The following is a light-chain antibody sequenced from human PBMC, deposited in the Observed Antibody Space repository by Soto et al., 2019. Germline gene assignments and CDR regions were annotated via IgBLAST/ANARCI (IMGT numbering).Light chain of an antibody. J-gene: IGKJ4*01. CDR1: QSVSSN. CDR3: QQYNSGPLT. V-gene: IGKV3-15*01. CDR2: AAS. Sequence: EILMTQSPASLSVSAGERVTISCRASQSVSSNLAWYQQKPGKAPKLLIYAASTMPTGIPARFSGSGSGTEFTLTISSLQSEDVAVYYCQQYNSGPLTFGGGTKVEIQ.